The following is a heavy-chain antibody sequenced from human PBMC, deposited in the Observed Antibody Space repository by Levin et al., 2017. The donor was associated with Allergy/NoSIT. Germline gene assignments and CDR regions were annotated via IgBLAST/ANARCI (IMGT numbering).Heavy chain of an antibody. D-gene: IGHD5-18*01. J-gene: IGHJ4*02. V-gene: IGHV3-30*18. Sequence: LSLTCAASGFTFSSYGMHWVRQAPGKGLEWVAVISYDGSNKYYADSVKGRFTISRDNSKNTLYLQMNSLRAEDTAVYYCAKGMDTAMVTPFDYWGQGTLVTVSS. CDR3: AKGMDTAMVTPFDY. CDR1: GFTFSSYG. CDR2: ISYDGSNK.